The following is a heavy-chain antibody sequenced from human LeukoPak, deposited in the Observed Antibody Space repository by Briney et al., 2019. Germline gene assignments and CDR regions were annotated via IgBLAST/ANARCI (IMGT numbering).Heavy chain of an antibody. D-gene: IGHD2-2*01. Sequence: GGSLGLSCAGSGFTFSNYEMNWVRQAPGKGLEWLSYISTGGSTIYHADSVKGRFTISRDNANNSLYLQMNSLRPEDTALYYCVRRYCSSTSCTFDYWGQGTLVTVSS. V-gene: IGHV3-48*03. CDR3: VRRYCSSTSCTFDY. CDR2: ISTGGSTI. J-gene: IGHJ4*02. CDR1: GFTFSNYE.